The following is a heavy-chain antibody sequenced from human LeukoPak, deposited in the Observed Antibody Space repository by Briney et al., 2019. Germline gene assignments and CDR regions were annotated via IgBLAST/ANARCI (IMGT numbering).Heavy chain of an antibody. V-gene: IGHV1-8*01. Sequence: ASVKVSCKASGYTFTSYDINWVRQATGQGLEWMGWMNPNSGNTGYAQKFQGRVTMTRNTSISTAYMELSSLRSEDTAVYYCAREGGVVTAILSWFDPWGQGTLVTVSS. CDR2: MNPNSGNT. J-gene: IGHJ5*02. D-gene: IGHD2-21*02. CDR3: AREGGVVTAILSWFDP. CDR1: GYTFTSYD.